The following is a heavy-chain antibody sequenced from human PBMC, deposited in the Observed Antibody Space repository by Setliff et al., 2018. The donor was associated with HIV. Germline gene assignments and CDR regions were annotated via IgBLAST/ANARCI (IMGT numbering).Heavy chain of an antibody. Sequence: SETLSLTCIVSGGSISSYYWSWIRQPPGKGLEWIGYIYYSGSTNYNPSLKNRVTISIDTSKKQFSLNLSSVTAADTAVYYCARDAGGSVGSYYFDYWGQGTLVTVSS. J-gene: IGHJ4*02. CDR2: IYYSGST. CDR1: GGSISSYY. CDR3: ARDAGGSVGSYYFDY. D-gene: IGHD2-15*01. V-gene: IGHV4-59*01.